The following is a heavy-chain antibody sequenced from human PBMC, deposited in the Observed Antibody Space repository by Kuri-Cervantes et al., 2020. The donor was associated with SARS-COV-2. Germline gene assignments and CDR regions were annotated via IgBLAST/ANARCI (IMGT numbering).Heavy chain of an antibody. V-gene: IGHV1-69*13. D-gene: IGHD2-15*01. Sequence: SVKVSCKASGYTFSSYAISWVRQAPGQGLEWMGGIIPIFGTANYAQKFQGRVTITADESTSTAYMELSSLRSEDTAVYFCVVGFFSSRKWDYWGQGTLVTVSS. CDR3: VVGFFSSRKWDY. J-gene: IGHJ4*02. CDR2: IIPIFGTA. CDR1: GYTFSSYA.